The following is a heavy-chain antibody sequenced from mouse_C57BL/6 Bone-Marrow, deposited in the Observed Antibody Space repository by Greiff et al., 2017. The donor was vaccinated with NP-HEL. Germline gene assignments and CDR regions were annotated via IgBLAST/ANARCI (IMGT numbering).Heavy chain of an antibody. CDR1: GFSLSTSGMG. CDR2: IYWDDDK. CDR3: ARRAPIYYGNFWYFDV. V-gene: IGHV8-12*01. D-gene: IGHD2-1*01. J-gene: IGHJ1*03. Sequence: ESGPGILQSSQTLSLTCSFSGFSLSTSGMGVSWIRQPSGKGLEWLAHIYWDDDKRYNPSLKSRLTISKDTSRNQVFLKSTSVDTADTATYYCARRAPIYYGNFWYFDVWGTGTTVTVSS.